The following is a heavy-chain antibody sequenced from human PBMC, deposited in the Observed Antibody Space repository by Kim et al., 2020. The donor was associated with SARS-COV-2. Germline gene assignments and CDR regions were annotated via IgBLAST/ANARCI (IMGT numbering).Heavy chain of an antibody. V-gene: IGHV3-48*03. Sequence: YAESVMSRFTISRYNAKHSLYVQRNSLRAEDTAVYYCARESGSDFAGYEYGGQGTLVTVSS. J-gene: IGHJ4*02. D-gene: IGHD1-26*01. CDR3: ARESGSDFAGYEY.